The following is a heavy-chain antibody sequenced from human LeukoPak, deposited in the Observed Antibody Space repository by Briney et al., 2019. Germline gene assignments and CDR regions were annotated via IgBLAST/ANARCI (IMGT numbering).Heavy chain of an antibody. Sequence: ASVKVSCKASGDTFTNYYMHWVRQAPGQGLEWMGIIIPGGGSTSYAQKFQGRVTMTRDTSTNTVYMELSSLRSEDTAVYYCARVRVGATRDFDYWGQGTLVTVSS. CDR3: ARVRVGATRDFDY. CDR1: GDTFTNYY. D-gene: IGHD1-26*01. J-gene: IGHJ4*02. V-gene: IGHV1-46*01. CDR2: IIPGGGST.